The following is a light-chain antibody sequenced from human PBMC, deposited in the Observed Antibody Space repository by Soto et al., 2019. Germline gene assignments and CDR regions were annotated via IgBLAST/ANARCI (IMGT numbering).Light chain of an antibody. CDR1: QDINVY. V-gene: IGKV1-39*01. CDR3: QHGYVAPYS. Sequence: DIQMTQSPSSVSASLGDTVTITCRASQDINVYLNWYQQKPGEVPKLLIYSASTLYSGVPSRFTGSGSETDFPLTLRSLQPEDYATYYCQHGYVAPYSFGQGTKVDI. CDR2: SAS. J-gene: IGKJ2*03.